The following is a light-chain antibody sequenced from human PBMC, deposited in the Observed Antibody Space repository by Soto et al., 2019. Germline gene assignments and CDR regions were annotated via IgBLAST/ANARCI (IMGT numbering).Light chain of an antibody. Sequence: EIVMTQFPGTLSVSPGERASLSCRASQSVATNLAWYQQKPGQPPRLLIYGASTRATGVPARFSGSGSGTEFTLTISSLQSEDFAVYYCHQHYDCPPETFGQGTKVEIK. J-gene: IGKJ1*01. V-gene: IGKV3-15*01. CDR3: HQHYDCPPET. CDR1: QSVATN. CDR2: GAS.